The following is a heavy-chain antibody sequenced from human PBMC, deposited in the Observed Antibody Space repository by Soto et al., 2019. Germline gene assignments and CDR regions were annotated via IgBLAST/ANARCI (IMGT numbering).Heavy chain of an antibody. D-gene: IGHD2-21*01. J-gene: IGHJ5*02. Sequence: QVRLQESGPGLVKPSETLSLTCSVSGAALNSGNYYWSWIRQVPGKGLERIGHIFVTVAVDYNPSLRDRITISQDTSERQFSLNLRLVTAADTAVYYCARLRIATNNYKWFDPWGQGTLVTVSS. CDR2: IFVTVAV. CDR1: GAALNSGNYY. V-gene: IGHV4-31*03. CDR3: ARLRIATNNYKWFDP.